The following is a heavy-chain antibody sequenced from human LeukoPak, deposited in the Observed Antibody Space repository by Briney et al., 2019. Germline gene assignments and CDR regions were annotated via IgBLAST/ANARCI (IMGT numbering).Heavy chain of an antibody. J-gene: IGHJ4*02. CDR3: AKGFRAYGSGWYGIGDY. V-gene: IGHV3-23*01. CDR2: ISGSGGST. D-gene: IGHD6-19*01. Sequence: PGRTLRLSCAASGFTPNSYVTNWVRQAPGRGLEWVSGISGSGGSTYYAATVKGRFTISRDNFKKIVFLQMNSLRAEDTAVYYCAKGFRAYGSGWYGIGDYWGQGTLATVSS. CDR1: GFTPNSYV.